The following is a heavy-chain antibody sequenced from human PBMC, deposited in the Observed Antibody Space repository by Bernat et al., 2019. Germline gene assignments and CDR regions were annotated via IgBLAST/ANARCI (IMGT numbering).Heavy chain of an antibody. Sequence: EGHLVESGGGLVKPGGSLTLSCAASGFTFTNAWMSWVRQAPGKGLEWVGRIKSKTDGGTTDYAAPVRGRFTISRDDSKNTLYLQMNSLRTEDTAVYYCTTAYDILTGYYHYWGQGTLVTVSS. CDR3: TTAYDILTGYYHY. D-gene: IGHD3-9*01. CDR2: IKSKTDGGTT. CDR1: GFTFTNAW. V-gene: IGHV3-15*01. J-gene: IGHJ4*02.